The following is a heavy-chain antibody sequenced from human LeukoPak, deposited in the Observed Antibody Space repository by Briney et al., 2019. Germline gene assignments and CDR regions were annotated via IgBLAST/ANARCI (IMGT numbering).Heavy chain of an antibody. J-gene: IGHJ5*02. Sequence: SETLSLTSNVSGGSLNNYYWSWFRQPPGKGLEWIGYTHTSGSDNYEPALKRRVSMSIDTSTNSFSLRVLSVTAADTALYFCARHGDTDLATGSNWFDPWGQGILVTVSS. CDR3: ARHGDTDLATGSNWFDP. D-gene: IGHD1-1*01. CDR1: GGSLNNYY. V-gene: IGHV4-4*09. CDR2: THTSGSD.